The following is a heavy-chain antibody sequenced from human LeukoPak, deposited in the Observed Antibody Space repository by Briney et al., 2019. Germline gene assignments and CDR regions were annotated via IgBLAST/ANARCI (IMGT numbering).Heavy chain of an antibody. J-gene: IGHJ4*02. CDR1: GGSISTTSYY. CDR3: GRREIVGPAYY. D-gene: IGHD5-12*01. CDR2: IFYRGST. V-gene: IGHV4-39*01. Sequence: SETLSLTCAVSGGSISTTSYYWGWIRQPPGKGLEWIGSIFYRGSTYYNPSLKSRVTISVDTSKNRFSLNLTSVTAADTAMYYCGRREIVGPAYYWGQGTLVTVSS.